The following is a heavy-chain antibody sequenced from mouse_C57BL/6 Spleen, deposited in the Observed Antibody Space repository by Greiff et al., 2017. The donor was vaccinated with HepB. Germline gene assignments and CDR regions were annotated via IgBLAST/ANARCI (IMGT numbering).Heavy chain of an antibody. CDR1: GFTFSSYA. CDR3: AREGNYGYFDV. CDR2: ISDGGSYT. V-gene: IGHV5-4*01. D-gene: IGHD2-1*01. J-gene: IGHJ1*03. Sequence: EVKVEESGGGLVKPGGSLKLSCAASGFTFSSYAMSWVRQTPEKRLEWVATISDGGSYTYYPDNVKGRFTISRDNAKNNLYLQMSHLKSEDTAMYYCAREGNYGYFDVWGTGTTVTVSS.